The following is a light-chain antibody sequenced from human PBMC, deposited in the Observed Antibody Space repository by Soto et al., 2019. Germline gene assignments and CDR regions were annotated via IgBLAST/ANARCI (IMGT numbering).Light chain of an antibody. CDR3: QHYNSYSEA. J-gene: IGKJ1*01. CDR1: QSISSW. Sequence: DIQMTQSPSTLCASVGDRVTITCLASQSISSWLAWYQQKPGKAPKVLIFDASSLESGVPSRFSGSGSGTEFTLTISSLQPDDFATYYCQHYNSYSEAFGQGTKVDI. CDR2: DAS. V-gene: IGKV1-5*01.